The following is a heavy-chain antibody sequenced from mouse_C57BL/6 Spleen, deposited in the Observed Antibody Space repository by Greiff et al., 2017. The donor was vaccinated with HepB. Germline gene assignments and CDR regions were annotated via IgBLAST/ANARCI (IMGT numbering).Heavy chain of an antibody. D-gene: IGHD1-1*01. J-gene: IGHJ2*01. CDR2: IHPNSGST. CDR1: GYTFTSYW. Sequence: QVQLQQPGAELVKPGASVKLSCKASGYTFTSYWMHWVKQRPGQGLEWIGMIHPNSGSTNYNEKFKSKATLTVDKSSSTAYMQLSSLTSEDSAVYYCAREEVTTVVATPFDYWGQGTTLTVSS. V-gene: IGHV1-64*01. CDR3: AREEVTTVVATPFDY.